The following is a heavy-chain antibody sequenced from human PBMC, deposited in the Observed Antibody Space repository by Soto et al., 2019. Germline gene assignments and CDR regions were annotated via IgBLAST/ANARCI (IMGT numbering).Heavy chain of an antibody. Sequence: SLKVSCKASGYTFTSYAMHRGRQAPGQRLEWMGLINPSGGSTTYAQKFQGRVTMTRDTSTSTVYMELSSLRSEDTALYYCTRFVAAAGHDYWGKGTLVTVSS. CDR2: INPSGGST. CDR1: GYTFTSYA. D-gene: IGHD6-13*01. J-gene: IGHJ4*02. V-gene: IGHV1-46*03. CDR3: TRFVAAAGHDY.